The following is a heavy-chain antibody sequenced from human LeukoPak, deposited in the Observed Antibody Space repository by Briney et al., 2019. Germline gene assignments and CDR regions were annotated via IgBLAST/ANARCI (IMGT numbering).Heavy chain of an antibody. D-gene: IGHD3-3*01. CDR3: AREVFWFSEYYYAD. CDR1: GDSVSSISAA. J-gene: IGHJ4*02. Sequence: QTLSLTCSMSGDSVSSISAAWNWISQSPSRGLEWLGRTYYRTKWYNDYAVSVKSRITINQDTSKNQFSLPLNSVTPEDTAVYYCAREVFWFSEYYYADWGQGTLVTVSS. CDR2: TYYRTKWYN. V-gene: IGHV6-1*01.